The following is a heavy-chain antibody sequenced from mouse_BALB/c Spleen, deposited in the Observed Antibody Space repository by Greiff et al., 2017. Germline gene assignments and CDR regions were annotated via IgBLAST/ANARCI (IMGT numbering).Heavy chain of an antibody. CDR1: GYTFTDYA. CDR3: ARDVTTAPYYYAMDY. V-gene: IGHV1S137*01. J-gene: IGHJ4*01. CDR2: ISTYYGDA. D-gene: IGHD1-2*01. Sequence: VQLQQSGAELVRPGVSVKISCKGSGYTFTDYAMHWVKQSHAKSLEWIGVISTYYGDASYNQKFKGKATMTVDKSSSTAYMELARLTSEDSAIYYSARDVTTAPYYYAMDYWGQGTSVTVSS.